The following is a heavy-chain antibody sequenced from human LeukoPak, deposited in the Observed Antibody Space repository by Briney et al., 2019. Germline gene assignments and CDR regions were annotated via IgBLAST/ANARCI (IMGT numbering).Heavy chain of an antibody. D-gene: IGHD6-19*01. CDR1: GGTFSSYA. CDR2: IIPIFGTA. Sequence: ASVKVSCKASGGTFSSYAISWVRQAPGQGLEWMGGIIPIFGTANYAQKFQGRVTITADESTSTAYMELSSLRSEDTAVYYCASPNSMAGTHYFHYWGQETLVTVSS. J-gene: IGHJ4*02. CDR3: ASPNSMAGTHYFHY. V-gene: IGHV1-69*13.